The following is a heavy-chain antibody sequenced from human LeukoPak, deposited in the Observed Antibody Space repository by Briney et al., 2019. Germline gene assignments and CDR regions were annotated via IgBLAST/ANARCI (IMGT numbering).Heavy chain of an antibody. CDR3: AKDGEEQQLGYYFDY. Sequence: GGSLRLSCAASGFTFSSYSINWVRQAPGKGLEWVSSISSSGSYIYYADSLKGRFTISRDNAKNSLYLQMNSLRAEDTAVYYCAKDGEEQQLGYYFDYWGQGTLVTVSS. CDR1: GFTFSSYS. D-gene: IGHD6-13*01. V-gene: IGHV3-21*04. J-gene: IGHJ4*02. CDR2: ISSSGSYI.